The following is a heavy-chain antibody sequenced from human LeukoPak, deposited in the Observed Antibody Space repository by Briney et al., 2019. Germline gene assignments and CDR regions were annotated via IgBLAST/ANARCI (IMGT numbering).Heavy chain of an antibody. Sequence: SQTLSLTCTVSGGSISSGSYYWSWIRQPAGKGLEWIGRIYTSGSTNYNPSLKSRVTISVDTSKNQFSLKLSSVAAADTAVYYCAREPNRGVGATAYAFDIWGQGTMVTVSS. CDR2: IYTSGST. J-gene: IGHJ3*02. CDR1: GGSISSGSYY. V-gene: IGHV4-61*02. CDR3: AREPNRGVGATAYAFDI. D-gene: IGHD1-26*01.